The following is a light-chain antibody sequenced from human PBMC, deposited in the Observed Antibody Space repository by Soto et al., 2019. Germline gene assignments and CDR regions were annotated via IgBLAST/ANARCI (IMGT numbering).Light chain of an antibody. V-gene: IGLV2-14*03. CDR1: SSDVGCYNY. CDR3: SSYTSTSTYV. CDR2: DVS. Sequence: QSVLTQPASVSGSPGQSITISCTGTSSDVGCYNYVSWYQQHPGKAPKLIIYDVSNRPSGVSNRFSGSKSGNTASLTISGLQDEDDNDYYCSSYTSTSTYVLGTGTKVTVL. J-gene: IGLJ1*01.